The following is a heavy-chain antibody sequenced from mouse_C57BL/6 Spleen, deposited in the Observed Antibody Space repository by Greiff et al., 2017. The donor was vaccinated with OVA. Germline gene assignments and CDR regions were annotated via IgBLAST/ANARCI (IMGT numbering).Heavy chain of an antibody. CDR1: GYSFTDYN. D-gene: IGHD1-1*01. J-gene: IGHJ2*01. Sequence: EVKLMESGPELVKPGASVKISCKASGYSFTDYNMNWVKQSNGKSLEWIGVINPNYGTTSYNQKFKGKATLTVDQSSSTAYMQLNSLTSEDSAVYYCARSYYGSSYGYFDYWGQGTTLTVSS. CDR2: INPNYGTT. V-gene: IGHV1-39*01. CDR3: ARSYYGSSYGYFDY.